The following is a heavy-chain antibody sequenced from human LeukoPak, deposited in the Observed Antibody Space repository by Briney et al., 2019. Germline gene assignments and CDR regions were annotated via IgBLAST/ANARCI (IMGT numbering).Heavy chain of an antibody. CDR3: ARGGLDIVVVPAAQNWFDP. CDR2: IYYSGST. V-gene: IGHV4-30-4*01. D-gene: IGHD2-2*01. J-gene: IGHJ5*02. CDR1: GGSISSGDYY. Sequence: SETLSLTCTVSGGSISSGDYYWSWIRQPPGKGLEWIGYIYYSGSTYYNPSLKSRVTISVDTSKNQFSLKLSPVTAADTAVYYCARGGLDIVVVPAAQNWFDPWGQGTLVTVSS.